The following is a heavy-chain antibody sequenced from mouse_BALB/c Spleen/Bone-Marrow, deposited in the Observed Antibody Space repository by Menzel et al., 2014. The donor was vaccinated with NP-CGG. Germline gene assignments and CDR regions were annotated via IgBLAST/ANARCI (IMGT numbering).Heavy chain of an antibody. V-gene: IGHV5-15*02. CDR2: ISNLAYRI. D-gene: IGHD2-1*01. J-gene: IGHJ4*01. Sequence: EVKLQESGGGLVQPGGSRKLSCAASGFTFSDYGMAWVRQAPGKGPEWVAFISNLAYRIYYADTVTGRVTISRENAKNTLYLEMSSRRSEDTARCYCATIYYGNYYARDYWGQGTPVTGSS. CDR3: ATIYYGNYYARDY. CDR1: GFTFSDYG.